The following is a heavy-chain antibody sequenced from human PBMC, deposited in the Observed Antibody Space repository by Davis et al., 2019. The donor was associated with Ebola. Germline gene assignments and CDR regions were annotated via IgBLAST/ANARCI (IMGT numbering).Heavy chain of an antibody. CDR2: INPNSGGT. Sequence: ASVKVSCKASGYTFTSYYMHWVRQAPGQGLEWMGWINPNSGGTNYAQKFQGRVTMTRDTSISTAYMELSRLRSDDTAVYYCARYSFWSGYYAADAFDYWGQGTLVTVSS. CDR1: GYTFTSYY. J-gene: IGHJ4*02. D-gene: IGHD3-3*01. V-gene: IGHV1-2*02. CDR3: ARYSFWSGYYAADAFDY.